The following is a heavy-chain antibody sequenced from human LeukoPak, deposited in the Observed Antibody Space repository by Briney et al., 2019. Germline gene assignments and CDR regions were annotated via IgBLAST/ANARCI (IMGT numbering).Heavy chain of an antibody. CDR1: GFTFSSYW. J-gene: IGHJ6*03. V-gene: IGHV3-7*01. CDR2: IKHDASEK. D-gene: IGHD6-19*01. CDR3: ARGKKQWLTLRQYYYYYYYMDV. Sequence: GGSLRLSCAASGFTFSSYWMNWVRQAPGKGLEWVANIKHDASEKYYVDSVKGRFTISRDNAKNSLFLQMNSLRAEDTAAYYCARGKKQWLTLRQYYYYYYYMDVWGKGTTVTVSS.